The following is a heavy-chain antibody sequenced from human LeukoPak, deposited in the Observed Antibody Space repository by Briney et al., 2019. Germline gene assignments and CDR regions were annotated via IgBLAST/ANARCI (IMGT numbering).Heavy chain of an antibody. D-gene: IGHD6-13*01. V-gene: IGHV3-33*01. CDR2: IWYDGSNK. CDR1: GFTFSSYG. J-gene: IGHJ6*04. Sequence: GRSLRLSCAASGFTFSSYGMHWVRQAPGKGLEWVAVIWYDGSNKYYADSVKGRFTIFRDNSKNTLYLQMNSLRAEDTAVYYCAMCIAAAGTRRDYYYYGMDVWGKGTTVTVSS. CDR3: AMCIAAAGTRRDYYYYGMDV.